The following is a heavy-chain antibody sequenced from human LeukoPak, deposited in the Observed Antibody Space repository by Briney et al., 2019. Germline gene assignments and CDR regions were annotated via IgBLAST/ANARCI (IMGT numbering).Heavy chain of an antibody. Sequence: GGSLRLSCAASGFTFSSSGMHWVRQAPGKGLEWVAFIWYDGSNTYYADSVKGRFTISRDNSKNTLYLQMNSLRAEDTAVYYCAKEGVTGYYGNYMDVWGKGTRDTVSS. CDR3: AKEGVTGYYGNYMDV. CDR2: IWYDGSNT. D-gene: IGHD3-9*01. CDR1: GFTFSSSG. V-gene: IGHV3-30*02. J-gene: IGHJ6*03.